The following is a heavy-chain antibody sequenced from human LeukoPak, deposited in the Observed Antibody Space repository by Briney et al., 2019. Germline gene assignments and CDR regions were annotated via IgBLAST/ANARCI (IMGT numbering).Heavy chain of an antibody. J-gene: IGHJ1*01. CDR2: ISAYNGNT. Sequence: ASVKVSCXASGYTFTSYGISWVRQAPGQGFEWMGWISAYNGNTNYAQKLQGRVTMTTDTSTSTAYMELRGLRSDDTAVYYCARDLDGYNYSDEYFQHWGQGTLVTVSS. CDR1: GYTFTSYG. CDR3: ARDLDGYNYSDEYFQH. D-gene: IGHD5-24*01. V-gene: IGHV1-18*01.